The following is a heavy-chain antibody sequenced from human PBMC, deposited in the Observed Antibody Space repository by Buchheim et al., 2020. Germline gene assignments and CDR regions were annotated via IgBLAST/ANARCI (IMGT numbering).Heavy chain of an antibody. CDR2: IKSKTDGGTT. CDR3: GYDSSGYDYYYYYGMDV. CDR1: GFTFSSYG. Sequence: VQLVESGGGVVQPGRSLRLSCAASGFTFSSYGMHWVRQAPGKGLEWVGRIKSKTDGGTTDYAAPVKGRFTISRDDSKKTLYLQMNSLKTEDTAVYYCGYDSSGYDYYYYYGMDVWGQGTT. J-gene: IGHJ6*02. V-gene: IGHV3-15*01. D-gene: IGHD3-22*01.